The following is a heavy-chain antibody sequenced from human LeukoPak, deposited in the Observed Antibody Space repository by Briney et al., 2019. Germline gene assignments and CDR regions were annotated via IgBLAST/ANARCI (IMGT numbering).Heavy chain of an antibody. CDR3: ARASVWGGYYGMDV. CDR2: INPNSGGT. J-gene: IGHJ6*04. CDR1: GYTFTGYY. Sequence: ASVKVSCKASGYTFTGYYMHWVRQAPGQGLEWMGWINPNSGGTNYAQKFQGWVTMTRDTSISTAYMELSRLRSDDTAVHYCARASVWGGYYGMDVWGKGTTVTVSS. V-gene: IGHV1-2*04. D-gene: IGHD3-16*01.